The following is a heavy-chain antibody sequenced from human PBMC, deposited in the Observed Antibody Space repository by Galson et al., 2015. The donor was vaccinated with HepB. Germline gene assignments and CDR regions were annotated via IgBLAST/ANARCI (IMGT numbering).Heavy chain of an antibody. CDR2: IYHGGST. D-gene: IGHD3-3*01. CDR3: ARDRHPYSFWSDYTKIYYYYHGMDV. J-gene: IGHJ6*02. Sequence: ETLSLTCAVSGGSISSNNWWSWVRQSPGKGLECIGEIYHGGSTSYNPSLKSRVTISVDNSKNTLYLQMDSLRVEDTGVYYCARDRHPYSFWSDYTKIYYYYHGMDVWGQGTTVTVSS. V-gene: IGHV4-4*02. CDR1: GGSISSNNW.